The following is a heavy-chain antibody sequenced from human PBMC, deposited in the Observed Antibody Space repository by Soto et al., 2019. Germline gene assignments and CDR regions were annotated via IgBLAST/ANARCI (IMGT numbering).Heavy chain of an antibody. D-gene: IGHD6-13*01. V-gene: IGHV3-23*01. CDR1: GFTFSSYA. Sequence: GGSLRLSCAASGFTFSSYAMSWVRQAPGKGLEWVSAISGSGGSTYYADSVKGRFTISRDNSKNTLYLQMNSLRAEDTAVYYCAKDLGGDSSSYAYYWGQGTLVTVSS. CDR2: ISGSGGST. J-gene: IGHJ4*02. CDR3: AKDLGGDSSSYAYY.